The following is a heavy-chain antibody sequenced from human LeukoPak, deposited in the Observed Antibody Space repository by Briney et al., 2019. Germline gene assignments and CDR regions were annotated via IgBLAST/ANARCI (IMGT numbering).Heavy chain of an antibody. CDR3: AKEGDSGTYYALNGELDY. CDR2: ISYDGSHK. J-gene: IGHJ4*02. CDR1: GFTFSSYG. V-gene: IGHV3-30*18. D-gene: IGHD1-26*01. Sequence: QPGGSLRLSCAASGFTFSSYGMHWVRQAPGKGLEWVAVISYDGSHKYYADSVKGRFTISRDNSKNTLYVQMNSLRAEDTAVYYCAKEGDSGTYYALNGELDYWGQGTLVTVSS.